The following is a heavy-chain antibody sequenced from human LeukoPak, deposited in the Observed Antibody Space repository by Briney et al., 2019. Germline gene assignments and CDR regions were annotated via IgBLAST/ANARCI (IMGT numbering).Heavy chain of an antibody. D-gene: IGHD6-13*01. V-gene: IGHV3-23*01. Sequence: GGSLRLSCAASGFTFSSYAMSWVRQAPGKGLEWVSAVSATGGTTYYADSVKGRFTISRDNSKNTLYLQMNSLRAEDTAVYYCAKCPLAAAALYYFDHWGQGTLVTVSS. CDR3: AKCPLAAAALYYFDH. CDR2: VSATGGTT. CDR1: GFTFSSYA. J-gene: IGHJ4*02.